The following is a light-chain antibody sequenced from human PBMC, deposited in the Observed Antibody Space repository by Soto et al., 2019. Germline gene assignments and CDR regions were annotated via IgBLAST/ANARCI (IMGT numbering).Light chain of an antibody. Sequence: QSVLTQPPSASGTPGQRVTISCSGSSSNIRSNTVNWYQHLPGTAPKLLIYSNNQRPSGVPDRFSGSKSGTSASLAISGLQSEDEADYYCAAWDDSLSGVLFGGGTKLTVL. J-gene: IGLJ3*02. V-gene: IGLV1-44*01. CDR3: AAWDDSLSGVL. CDR1: SSNIRSNT. CDR2: SNN.